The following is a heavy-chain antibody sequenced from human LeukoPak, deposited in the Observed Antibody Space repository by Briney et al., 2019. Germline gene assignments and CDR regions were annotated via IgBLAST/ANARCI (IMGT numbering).Heavy chain of an antibody. V-gene: IGHV4-34*01. CDR2: INHSGST. CDR1: GGSISSYY. CDR3: ARVYDYVWGSYRYNIYYFDY. D-gene: IGHD3-16*02. Sequence: PSETLSLTCTVSGGSISSYYWSWIRQPPGKGLEWIGEINHSGSTNYNPSLKSRVTISVDTSKNQFSLKLSSVTAADTAVYYCARVYDYVWGSYRYNIYYFDYWGQGTLVTVSS. J-gene: IGHJ4*02.